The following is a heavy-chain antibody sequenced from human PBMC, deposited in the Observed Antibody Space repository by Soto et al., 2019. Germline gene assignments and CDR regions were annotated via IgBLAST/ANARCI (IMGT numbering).Heavy chain of an antibody. D-gene: IGHD4-17*01. CDR2: IYYIGNT. Sequence: PSETLSLTCTVSGGSISTRSSYWGWIRQPPGKGLEWIGSIYYIGNTYYNPSLKSRVAISIDSSETRFSLNLNSVTTADTAVYYCGAQDYVAKAYHFETWGQGNMVTVSS. V-gene: IGHV4-39*02. CDR3: GAQDYVAKAYHFET. CDR1: GGSISTRSSY. J-gene: IGHJ4*02.